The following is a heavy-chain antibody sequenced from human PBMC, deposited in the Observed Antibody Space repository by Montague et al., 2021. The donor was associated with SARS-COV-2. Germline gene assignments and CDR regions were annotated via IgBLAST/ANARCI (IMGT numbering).Heavy chain of an antibody. D-gene: IGHD3/OR15-3a*01. V-gene: IGHV4-39*01. CDR3: ASRLAGLEPPFDA. Sequence: SETLSLTCTVSGDSISSATYCWAWIRQPPGRGLEWIGNIYYSGSTIYNPTLKSRVTMSVDTSKNQFSLHLNLVTAADTAVYYCASRLAGLEPPFDAWGQGTLVIVSS. J-gene: IGHJ5*02. CDR1: GDSISSATYC. CDR2: IYYSGST.